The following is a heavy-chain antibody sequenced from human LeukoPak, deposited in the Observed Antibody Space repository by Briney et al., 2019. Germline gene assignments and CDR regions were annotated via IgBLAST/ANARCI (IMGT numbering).Heavy chain of an antibody. V-gene: IGHV3-11*04. D-gene: IGHD6-13*01. J-gene: IGHJ6*03. CDR1: GFTFSDYY. CDR3: ARVGSSSWWGGVYYYYYYMDV. Sequence: PGGSLRLSCAASGFTFSDYYMSWIRQAPGKGLEWVSYISSSSSTIYYADSVKGRFTISRDNAKNSLYLQMNSLRAEDTAVYYCARVGSSSWWGGVYYYYYYMDVWGKGTTVTVSS. CDR2: ISSSSSTI.